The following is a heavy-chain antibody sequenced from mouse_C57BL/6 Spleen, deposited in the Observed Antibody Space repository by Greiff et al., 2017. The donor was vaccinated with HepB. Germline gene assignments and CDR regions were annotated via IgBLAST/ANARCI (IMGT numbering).Heavy chain of an antibody. CDR3: ARWADDYDRSMDY. Sequence: VQLQQSGPELVKPGASVKIPCKASGYTFTDYNMDWVKQSHGKSLEWIGDINPNNGGTIYNQKFKGKATLTVDKSSSTAYMELRSLTSEDTAVYYCARWADDYDRSMDYWGQGTSVTVSS. V-gene: IGHV1-18*01. J-gene: IGHJ4*01. D-gene: IGHD2-4*01. CDR2: INPNNGGT. CDR1: GYTFTDYN.